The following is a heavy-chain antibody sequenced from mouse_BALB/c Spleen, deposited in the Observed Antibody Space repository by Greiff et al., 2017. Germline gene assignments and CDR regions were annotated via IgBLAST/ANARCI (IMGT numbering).Heavy chain of an antibody. CDR1: GFTFSSYY. CDR3: ARAYGNYFDY. CDR2: INSNGGST. Sequence: VKLMESGGGLVKLGGSLKLSCAASGFTFSSYYMSWVRQTPEKRLELVAAINSNGGSTYYPDTVKGRFTISRDNAKNTLYLQMSSLKSEDTALYYCARAYGNYFDYWGQGTTLTVSS. V-gene: IGHV5-6-2*01. D-gene: IGHD2-1*01. J-gene: IGHJ2*01.